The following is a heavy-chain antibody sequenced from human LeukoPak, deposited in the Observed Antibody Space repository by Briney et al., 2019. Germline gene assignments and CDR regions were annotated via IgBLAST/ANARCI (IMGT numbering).Heavy chain of an antibody. J-gene: IGHJ4*02. D-gene: IGHD5-18*01. Sequence: GESPKISCKASGYSFTDFWIGWVRQMPGKGLEWMGIIYPDDSDPKYSPSFQGQVTISVDKSISTAYLQWSSLKASDTAMFYCARISLNYGYDWGQGTLVTVSS. CDR2: IYPDDSDP. V-gene: IGHV5-51*01. CDR3: ARISLNYGYD. CDR1: GYSFTDFW.